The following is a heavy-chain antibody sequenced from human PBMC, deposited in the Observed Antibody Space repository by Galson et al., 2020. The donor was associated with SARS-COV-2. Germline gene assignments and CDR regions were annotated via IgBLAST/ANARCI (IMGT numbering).Heavy chain of an antibody. J-gene: IGHJ4*02. D-gene: IGHD3-22*01. CDR2: ISGSGSTT. V-gene: IGHV3-23*01. CDR1: GFTFSSYA. Sequence: GGSLTLSCAASGFTFSSYAMNWLRQAPGKGLEWVSGISGSGSTTYYAGSVKGRFTISRDNSQNTLYLQMNSLRAEDTAIYYCAKRHRDSSGFDYWGQGARVTVSS. CDR3: AKRHRDSSGFDY.